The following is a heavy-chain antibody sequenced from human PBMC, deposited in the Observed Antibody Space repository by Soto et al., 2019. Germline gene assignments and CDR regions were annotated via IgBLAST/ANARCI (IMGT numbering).Heavy chain of an antibody. CDR3: ASSRCSGGSCYFY. CDR2: IWYDGSNK. D-gene: IGHD2-15*01. CDR1: GFTFSSYG. J-gene: IGHJ4*02. Sequence: ESGGGVVQPGRSLRLSCAASGFTFSSYGMHWVRQAPGKGLEWVAVIWYDGSNKYYADSVKGRFTISRDNSKNTLYLQMNSLRAEDTAVYYCASSRCSGGSCYFYWGQGTLVTVSS. V-gene: IGHV3-33*01.